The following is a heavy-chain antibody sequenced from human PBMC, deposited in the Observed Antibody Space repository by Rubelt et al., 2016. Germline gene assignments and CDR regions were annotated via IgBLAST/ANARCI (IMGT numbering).Heavy chain of an antibody. CDR1: GFTFSSYS. V-gene: IGHV3-21*01. CDR2: ISSSSSYI. Sequence: GFTFSSYSMNWVRQAPGKGLEWVSSISSSSSYIYYADSVKGRFTISRDNAKNSLYLQMNSLRAEDTAVYYCARDHMEVTMIVVVITDAFDIWGQGTMVTVSS. CDR3: ARDHMEVTMIVVVITDAFDI. J-gene: IGHJ3*02. D-gene: IGHD3-22*01.